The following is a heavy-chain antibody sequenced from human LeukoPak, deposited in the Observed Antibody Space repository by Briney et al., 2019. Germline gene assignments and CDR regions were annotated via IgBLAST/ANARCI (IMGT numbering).Heavy chain of an antibody. J-gene: IGHJ4*02. CDR1: GFNFNTYT. Sequence: GGSLGLSCAASGFNFNTYTMSWVRQAPGKGLEWVSSITCCRPDITYGDSVTGRFTISRDNAKNSLYLQMNSLRAEDTAVYYCARDREDYGDFGYWGQGTLVTVSS. CDR3: ARDREDYGDFGY. D-gene: IGHD4-17*01. V-gene: IGHV3-21*01. CDR2: ITCCRPDI.